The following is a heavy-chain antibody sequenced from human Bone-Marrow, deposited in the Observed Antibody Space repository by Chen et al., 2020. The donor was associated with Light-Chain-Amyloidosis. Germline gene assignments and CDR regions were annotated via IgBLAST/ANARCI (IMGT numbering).Heavy chain of an antibody. Sequence: QLQLQESGPGLVKPSETLSLTCTVSGGSLSSSSYYWGWIRQPPGKGLEWIGSIHSSGSTYYSPPLKSRVTISVDTSKNQFSLKLDSVTAADTAVYYCTGDVRLEWAFYWGQGILVTVSS. D-gene: IGHD3-3*01. CDR2: IHSSGST. J-gene: IGHJ4*02. V-gene: IGHV4-39*07. CDR3: TGDVRLEWAFY. CDR1: GGSLSSSSYY.